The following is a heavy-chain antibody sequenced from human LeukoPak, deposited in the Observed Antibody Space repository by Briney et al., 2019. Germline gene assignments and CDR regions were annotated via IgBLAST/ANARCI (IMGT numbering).Heavy chain of an antibody. CDR1: GGSISSYY. J-gene: IGHJ4*02. CDR2: IYYSGST. Sequence: SETLSLTCTVSGGSISSYYWSWIRQPPGEVLEWIGYIYYSGSTNYNPSLKSRVTISVDTSKNQFSLKLSSVTAADTAVYYCARLPRGYSYGPFDYWGQGTLVTVSS. V-gene: IGHV4-59*01. CDR3: ARLPRGYSYGPFDY. D-gene: IGHD5-18*01.